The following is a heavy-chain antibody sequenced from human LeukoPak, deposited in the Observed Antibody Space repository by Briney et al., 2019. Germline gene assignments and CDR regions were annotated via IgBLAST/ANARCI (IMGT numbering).Heavy chain of an antibody. J-gene: IGHJ1*01. CDR3: ARLGRWLQLGYFQH. Sequence: PSETLSLTCTVSNGSISIYYWSWVRQPAGKGLEWIGRISASGSTNYNPSLKSRVTMSVDTSKNQFSLKLSPVTAADTAVYYCARLGRWLQLGYFQHWGQGTLVTVSS. CDR1: NGSISIYY. V-gene: IGHV4-4*07. D-gene: IGHD5-24*01. CDR2: ISASGST.